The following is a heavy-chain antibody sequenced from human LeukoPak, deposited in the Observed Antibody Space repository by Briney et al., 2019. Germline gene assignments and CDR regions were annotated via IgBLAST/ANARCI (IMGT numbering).Heavy chain of an antibody. V-gene: IGHV1-18*01. CDR2: INPNSGGT. D-gene: IGHD3-22*01. CDR3: ARVTGAYYDSSGYLDY. CDR1: GYTFSNYG. J-gene: IGHJ4*02. Sequence: ASVRVSCKASGYTFSNYGINWVRQAPGQGLEWMGWINPNSGGTNYAQKLQGRVTMTTDTSTSTAYMELRSLRSDDTAVYYCARVTGAYYDSSGYLDYWGQGTLVTVSS.